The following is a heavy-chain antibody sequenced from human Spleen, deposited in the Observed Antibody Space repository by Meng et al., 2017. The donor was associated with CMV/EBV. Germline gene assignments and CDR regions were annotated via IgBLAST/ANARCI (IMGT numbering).Heavy chain of an antibody. CDR2: INHSGST. Sequence: GSLRLSCTVSGGSISSSSYYWGWIRQPPGKGLEWIGEINHSGSTNYNPSLKRRVTISVDRSKNQFSLKLSSVTAADTAVYYCARDQHDILTGSYRYYGLDVWGQGTTVTVSS. CDR1: GGSISSSSYY. J-gene: IGHJ6*02. D-gene: IGHD3-9*01. CDR3: ARDQHDILTGSYRYYGLDV. V-gene: IGHV4-39*07.